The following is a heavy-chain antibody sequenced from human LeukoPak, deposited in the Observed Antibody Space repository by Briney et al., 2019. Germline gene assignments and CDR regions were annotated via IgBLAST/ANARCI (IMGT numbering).Heavy chain of an antibody. CDR3: AKVAKYYYGSETYYFFEH. CDR1: GFTFNNYN. D-gene: IGHD3-10*01. CDR2: ITSSGTYI. J-gene: IGHJ4*02. V-gene: IGHV3-21*01. Sequence: GGSLRLSCAASGFTFNNYNMNWVRQAPGKALEWVSSITSSGTYIFYADSVKGRFTISRDNAKNSLYLQMNSLRVEDTAVYYCAKVAKYYYGSETYYFFEHWGQGTPVTASS.